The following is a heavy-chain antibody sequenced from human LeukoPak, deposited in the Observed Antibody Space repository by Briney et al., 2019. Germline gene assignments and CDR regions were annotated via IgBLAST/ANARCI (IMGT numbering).Heavy chain of an antibody. CDR3: ARRREGEYYFDY. V-gene: IGHV4-59*08. CDR2: IYYSGST. Sequence: SETLSLTCTVPGGSISSYYWSWIRQPPGKGLEWIGYIYYSGSTNYNPSLKSRVTISVDTSKNQFSLKLSSVTAADTAVYYCARRREGEYYFDYWGQGTLVTVSS. CDR1: GGSISSYY. J-gene: IGHJ4*02. D-gene: IGHD3-16*01.